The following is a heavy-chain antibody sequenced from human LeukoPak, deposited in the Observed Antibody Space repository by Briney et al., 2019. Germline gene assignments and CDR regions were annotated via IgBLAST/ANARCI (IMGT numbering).Heavy chain of an antibody. J-gene: IGHJ4*02. CDR2: INHSGST. CDR1: GGSFSGYY. D-gene: IGHD6-19*01. CDR3: ARQSRSFSSGWSFDY. V-gene: IGHV4-34*01. Sequence: SETLSLTCAVYGGSFSGYYCSWIRQPPGKGLEWIGEINHSGSTNYNPSLKSRVTISVDTSKNQFSLKLSSVTAADTAMFYCARQSRSFSSGWSFDYWGQGTLVTVSS.